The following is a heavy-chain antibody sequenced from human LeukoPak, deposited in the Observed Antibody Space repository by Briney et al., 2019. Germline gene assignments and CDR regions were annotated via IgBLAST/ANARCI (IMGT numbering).Heavy chain of an antibody. CDR2: IKSKTDGGTT. V-gene: IGHV3-15*01. D-gene: IGHD6-19*01. J-gene: IGHJ4*02. Sequence: PGGSLRLSCAASGFTFSNAWLSWARQAPGKGREWVGRIKSKTDGGTTDYAAPVKGRFTISRDDSKNTLNLQMNSLKTEDTAVYYCTTETAVAGIFDYWGQGTLVTVSS. CDR3: TTETAVAGIFDY. CDR1: GFTFSNAW.